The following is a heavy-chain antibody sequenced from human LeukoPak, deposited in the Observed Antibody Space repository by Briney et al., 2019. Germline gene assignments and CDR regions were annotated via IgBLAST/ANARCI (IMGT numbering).Heavy chain of an antibody. Sequence: ASVKVSCKVSGDTFSTYGISWVRQAPGQGLEWMGWINPNSGGTNYAQKFQGRVTMTRDTSISTAYMELSRLRSDDTAVYYCATIGYSSSSWIWDYFDYWGQGTLVTVSS. CDR3: ATIGYSSSSWIWDYFDY. D-gene: IGHD6-6*01. CDR1: GDTFSTYG. V-gene: IGHV1-2*02. CDR2: INPNSGGT. J-gene: IGHJ4*02.